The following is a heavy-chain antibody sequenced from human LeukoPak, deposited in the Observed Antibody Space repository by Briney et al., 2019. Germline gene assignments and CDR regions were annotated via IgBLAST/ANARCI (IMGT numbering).Heavy chain of an antibody. D-gene: IGHD5-18*01. CDR3: ARGVALWAQN. Sequence: SETLSLTCTVSGGSISSYYWSWIRQPPGKGLEWIGYIYYSGSTNYNPSLKSRVTISVDTSKNQFSLKLSPVTAADTAVYYCARGVALWAQNWGQGTLVTVSS. V-gene: IGHV4-59*01. J-gene: IGHJ4*02. CDR2: IYYSGST. CDR1: GGSISSYY.